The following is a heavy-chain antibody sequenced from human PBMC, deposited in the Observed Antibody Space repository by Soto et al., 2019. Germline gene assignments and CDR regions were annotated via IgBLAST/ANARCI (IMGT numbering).Heavy chain of an antibody. D-gene: IGHD3-16*01. CDR1: GGSISSYY. CDR2: IYYSGST. V-gene: IGHV4-59*01. CDR3: AREWGGWDDY. J-gene: IGHJ4*02. Sequence: SETLSLTCTVSGGSISSYYWSWIRQPPGKGLEWIGYIYYSGSTNYNPSLKSRVTISVDTSKNQFSLKLSSVSAADTAVYYCAREWGGWDDYWGQGTLVTVSS.